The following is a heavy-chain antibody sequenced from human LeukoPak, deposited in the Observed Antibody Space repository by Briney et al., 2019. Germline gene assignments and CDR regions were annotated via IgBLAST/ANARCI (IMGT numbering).Heavy chain of an antibody. V-gene: IGHV3-48*02. J-gene: IGHJ3*02. CDR3: ARADYGGAFDI. Sequence: GGSLRLSCAASGFTFSAYHINWVRQAPGKGLEWISYISTTGTTIHYADSVKGRFAISRDNAKSSLYLQMNSLRDEDTAVYYCARADYGGAFDIWGQGTMVTVSS. CDR1: GFTFSAYH. D-gene: IGHD4-23*01. CDR2: ISTTGTTI.